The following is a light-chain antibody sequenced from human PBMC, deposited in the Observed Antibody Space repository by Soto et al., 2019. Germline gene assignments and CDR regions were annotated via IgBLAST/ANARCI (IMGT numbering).Light chain of an antibody. CDR3: QQSNNWPLS. V-gene: IGKV3-15*01. CDR1: QSVNSR. CDR2: GAS. J-gene: IGKJ4*01. Sequence: EIVMTQSPATLSVSPGDRVTLSCRASQSVNSRLAWYQQNPGQAPRLLIYGASTRATDIPARFSGSGSVTEFTLTISSLQSEDFGVYYCQQSNNWPLSFGGGTKVEIK.